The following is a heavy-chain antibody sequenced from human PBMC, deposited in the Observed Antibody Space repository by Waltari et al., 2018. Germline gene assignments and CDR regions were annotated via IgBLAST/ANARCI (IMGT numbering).Heavy chain of an antibody. J-gene: IGHJ4*02. Sequence: QLQLQESGPGLGKPSETLSLTCTVSGGSISSSSSYWGWNRHPPGKGLEWIGSIYYSGSTYYNPSLKSRVTISVDTSKNQFSLKLSSVTAADTAVYYCARHKHSISSIDYWGQGTLVTVSS. V-gene: IGHV4-39*01. D-gene: IGHD4-4*01. CDR2: IYYSGST. CDR3: ARHKHSISSIDY. CDR1: GGSISSSSSY.